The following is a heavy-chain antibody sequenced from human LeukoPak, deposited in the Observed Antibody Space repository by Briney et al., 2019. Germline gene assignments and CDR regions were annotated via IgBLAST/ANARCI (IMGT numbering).Heavy chain of an antibody. D-gene: IGHD3-3*01. Sequence: SETLSLTCTVSGGSISSSSYYWSWIRQPPGKGLEWIGYIYYSGSTNYNPSLKSRVTMSVDTSKNQFSLKLSSVTAADTAVYYCARDQSVLRYNWFDPWGQGTLVTVSS. J-gene: IGHJ5*02. V-gene: IGHV4-61*01. CDR3: ARDQSVLRYNWFDP. CDR1: GGSISSSSYY. CDR2: IYYSGST.